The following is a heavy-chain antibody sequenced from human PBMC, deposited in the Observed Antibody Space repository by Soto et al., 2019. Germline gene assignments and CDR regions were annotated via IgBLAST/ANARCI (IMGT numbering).Heavy chain of an antibody. Sequence: QVQLLQSGGEVKKPGASVKVSCNSSDHTFTYYGINWVRRAPGQGHEWMGWISGYNGNTKYAQKFQDRVTMSADRRTRTAYMEIMRLTSDDTAVYFCAATGGHYFGLDVWGQGTTVTVSS. V-gene: IGHV1-18*01. CDR2: ISGYNGNT. D-gene: IGHD2-8*02. J-gene: IGHJ6*02. CDR1: DHTFTYYG. CDR3: AATGGHYFGLDV.